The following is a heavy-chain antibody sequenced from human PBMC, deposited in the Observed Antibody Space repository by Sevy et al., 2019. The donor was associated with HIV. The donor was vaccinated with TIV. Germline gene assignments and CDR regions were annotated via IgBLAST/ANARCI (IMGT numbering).Heavy chain of an antibody. CDR3: ARRGGYDFRTYYYYGMDV. Sequence: GECLKISCKGSGYSFTSYWIGWVRQMPGKGLEWMGIIYPGDSDTRYSPSFQGQVTTSADKSISTAYLQWSSLKASDTATYYCARRGGYDFRTYYYYGMDVWGQGTTVTVSS. J-gene: IGHJ6*02. CDR2: IYPGDSDT. V-gene: IGHV5-51*01. CDR1: GYSFTSYW. D-gene: IGHD5-12*01.